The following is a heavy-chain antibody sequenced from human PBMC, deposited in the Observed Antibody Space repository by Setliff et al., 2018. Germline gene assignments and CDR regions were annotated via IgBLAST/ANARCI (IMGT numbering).Heavy chain of an antibody. CDR3: ARVVYYASGSSLSYFMDV. Sequence: ASVKVSCKTSGYTFTDFYIQWVRQAPGQGLEWMGWINPYTGDTDYAPKVQGRVTVTRDTSTNTVFMELRSLRSDDTAMFYCARVVYYASGSSLSYFMDVWGKGAAVTVSS. D-gene: IGHD3-10*01. J-gene: IGHJ6*03. CDR1: GYTFTDFY. CDR2: INPYTGDT. V-gene: IGHV1-2*02.